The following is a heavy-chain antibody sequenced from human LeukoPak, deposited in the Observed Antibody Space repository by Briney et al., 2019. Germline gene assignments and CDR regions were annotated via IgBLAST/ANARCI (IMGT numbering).Heavy chain of an antibody. Sequence: SETQTLTCSVSGGSVSNFDGMGTRQPPGKGLEWIGYVYYTGSTNYNPSLKSRVTMFEDKSKDQFSLRLYSVTVADTAVYYCARDFSYGSESYFDYWGQGTLVTVSS. V-gene: IGHV4-4*08. CDR2: VYYTGST. J-gene: IGHJ4*02. D-gene: IGHD1-26*01. CDR3: ARDFSYGSESYFDY. CDR1: GGSVSNFD.